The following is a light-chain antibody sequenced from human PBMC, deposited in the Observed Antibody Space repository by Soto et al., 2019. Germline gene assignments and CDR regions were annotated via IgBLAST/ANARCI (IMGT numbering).Light chain of an antibody. V-gene: IGLV2-14*03. CDR3: CSYSTTNTMI. J-gene: IGLJ2*01. CDR1: SSDVGAYDY. Sequence: QSVLTQPASVSGSPGQSITVSCTGTSSDVGAYDYVSWYQQHPGKAPKLIIYDVSNRPSGVSSRFSGSKSGNSASLTISGLQAEDEADYYCCSYSTTNTMIFGGGTKLTVL. CDR2: DVS.